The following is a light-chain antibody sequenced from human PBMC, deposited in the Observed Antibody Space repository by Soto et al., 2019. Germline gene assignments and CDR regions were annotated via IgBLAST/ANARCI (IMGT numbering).Light chain of an antibody. V-gene: IGKV3-15*01. CDR1: QSVGSN. Sequence: EIVMTQSPGTLSLSPGERATLSCRVSQSVGSNLAWYQQKPGQAPRLLIYGASTRATGIPVRFTGSGSGTEFTLTINSLQSEDFVVYYCQQYDNWPPTFGQGTRLEIK. J-gene: IGKJ5*01. CDR2: GAS. CDR3: QQYDNWPPT.